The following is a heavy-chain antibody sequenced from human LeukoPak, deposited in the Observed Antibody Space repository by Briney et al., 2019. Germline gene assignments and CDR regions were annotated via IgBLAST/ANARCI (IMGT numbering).Heavy chain of an antibody. J-gene: IGHJ4*02. Sequence: GGSLRLSCAASGFTVSSNYMSWVRQAPGKGLEWVSVIYSGGSTYYADSVKGRFTTSRDNSKNTLYLQMNSLRAEDTAVYYCARVSRSIAVAGTEYYFDYWGQGTLVTVSS. CDR3: ARVSRSIAVAGTEYYFDY. CDR2: IYSGGST. V-gene: IGHV3-53*01. D-gene: IGHD6-19*01. CDR1: GFTVSSNY.